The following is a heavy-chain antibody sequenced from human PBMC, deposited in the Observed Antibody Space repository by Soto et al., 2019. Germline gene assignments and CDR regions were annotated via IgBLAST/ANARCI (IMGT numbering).Heavy chain of an antibody. D-gene: IGHD6-6*01. CDR2: IYYSGST. J-gene: IGHJ4*02. V-gene: IGHV4-59*01. Sequence: SETLSLTCTVSGGSISSYYWSWIRQPPGKGLEWIGYIYYSGSTNYNPSLKSRVTISVDTSKNQFSLKLSSVTAADTAVYYCARSLGWGSSSYQLDYWGQGTLVTVSS. CDR1: GGSISSYY. CDR3: ARSLGWGSSSYQLDY.